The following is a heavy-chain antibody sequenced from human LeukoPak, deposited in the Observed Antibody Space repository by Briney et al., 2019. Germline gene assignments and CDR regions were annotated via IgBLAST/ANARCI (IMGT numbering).Heavy chain of an antibody. V-gene: IGHV1-8*01. CDR2: MNPNSGNT. Sequence: SVKVSCKASGYTFTSYDINWVRQATGQGLEWMGWMNPNSGNTGYAQKFQGRVTMTRNTSISTAYMELSSLRSEDTAVYYCASTLEGYDSSGYFRVEDYWGQGTLVTVSS. J-gene: IGHJ4*02. CDR3: ASTLEGYDSSGYFRVEDY. CDR1: GYTFTSYD. D-gene: IGHD3-22*01.